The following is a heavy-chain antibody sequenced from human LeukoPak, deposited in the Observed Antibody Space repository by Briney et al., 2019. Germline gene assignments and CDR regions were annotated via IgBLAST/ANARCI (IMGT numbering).Heavy chain of an antibody. D-gene: IGHD2-15*01. J-gene: IGHJ6*02. CDR3: AGSWGYCSGGSCAHYYYYGMDV. V-gene: IGHV4-34*01. CDR2: INHSGST. Sequence: PSETLSLTCAVYGGSFSGYYWSWIRQPPGKGLEWIGEINHSGSTNYNPSLKSRVTISVDTSKNQFSLKLSSVTAADTAVYYCAGSWGYCSGGSCAHYYYYGMDVWGQGTTVTVSS. CDR1: GGSFSGYY.